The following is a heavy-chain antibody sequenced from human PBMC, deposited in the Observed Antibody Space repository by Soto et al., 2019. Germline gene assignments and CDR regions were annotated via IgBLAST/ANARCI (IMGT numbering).Heavy chain of an antibody. V-gene: IGHV1-46*01. D-gene: IGHD2-8*01. J-gene: IGHJ1*01. CDR1: GYKFTTYF. CDR3: VRGYCTTTTCTGDFQH. CDR2: IHPSGDT. Sequence: QVQLVQSGAEVKKPGASVKVACKASGYKFTTYFIHWVRQAPGQGLEWMGMIHPSGDTGYGQKFRGRVTMTIDTSTTTGYMELRNLTSEDTAIYFSVRGYCTTTTCTGDFQHWGEGTLVTVSS.